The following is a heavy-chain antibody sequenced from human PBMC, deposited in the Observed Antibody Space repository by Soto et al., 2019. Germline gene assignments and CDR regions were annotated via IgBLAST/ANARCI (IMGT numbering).Heavy chain of an antibody. CDR3: ARLTRGGAGWH. V-gene: IGHV4-59*08. Sequence: QVQLQESGPGLVKPSETLSLTCTVSGGSISNYYWSWIRQPPGKGLEWIGYIYYGGTTNYNPSLTSRGTSSVDTSKNQFSLKLSSVTAADTAVYYCARLTRGGAGWHWGQGTLVTVSS. CDR2: IYYGGTT. CDR1: GGSISNYY. J-gene: IGHJ1*01. D-gene: IGHD2-21*01.